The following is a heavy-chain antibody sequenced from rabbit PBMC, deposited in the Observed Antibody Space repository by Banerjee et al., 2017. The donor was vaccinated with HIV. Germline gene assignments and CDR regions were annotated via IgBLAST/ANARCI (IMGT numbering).Heavy chain of an antibody. Sequence: QEQLEASGGDLVKPEGSLTLTCTASGFSFSNKYVMCWVRQAPGKGLEWIACINTTSGTTYYASWAKGRFTISKPSSTTVTLKMTSLTAADTATYFCARHIIDYSALWGPGTLVTVS. V-gene: IGHV1S45*01. J-gene: IGHJ6*01. CDR3: ARHIIDYSAL. D-gene: IGHD7-1*01. CDR2: INTTSGTT. CDR1: GFSFSNKYV.